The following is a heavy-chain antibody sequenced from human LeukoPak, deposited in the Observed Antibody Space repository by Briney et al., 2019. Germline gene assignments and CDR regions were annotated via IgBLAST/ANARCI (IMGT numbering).Heavy chain of an antibody. V-gene: IGHV1-18*01. CDR3: ARGRRSGSYFA. J-gene: IGHJ5*02. Sequence: SVKLSFKASGYTFTSCGNSWVRQAPGQGLEWVGGISAYNGNRNYAQKLQGSVTITTDTYTSTAYMQLRSLRCADTAVYYCARGRRSGSYFAWGQGTLVTVSS. D-gene: IGHD1-26*01. CDR2: ISAYNGNR. CDR1: GYTFTSCG.